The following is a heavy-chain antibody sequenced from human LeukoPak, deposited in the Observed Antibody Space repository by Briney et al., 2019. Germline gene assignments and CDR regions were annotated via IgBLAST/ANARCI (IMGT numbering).Heavy chain of an antibody. Sequence: SVKVSCKASGGTFSSYAISWVRQAPGQGLEWMGRIIPILGIANYAQKFQGRVTITADKSTSTAYMELSSLRSEDTAVYYCARSPQGGGYIYTLGYWGQGTLVTVSS. CDR2: IIPILGIA. J-gene: IGHJ4*02. V-gene: IGHV1-69*04. CDR1: GGTFSSYA. D-gene: IGHD5-18*01. CDR3: ARSPQGGGYIYTLGY.